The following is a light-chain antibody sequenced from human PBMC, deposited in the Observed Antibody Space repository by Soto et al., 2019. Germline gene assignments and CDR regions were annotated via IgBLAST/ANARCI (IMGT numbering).Light chain of an antibody. CDR2: WAS. Sequence: DIVLTQSPDSLAVSLGERATINCKSSQIVLDRTSNENAVDWYQHKPGRPPTLLISWASRRESGVPSRFRGSGSETDFRLAIDSVQTEDVAVYYCQQFYTTSYTFGQGTRVEIK. CDR3: QQFYTTSYT. CDR1: QIVLDRTSNENA. V-gene: IGKV4-1*01. J-gene: IGKJ2*01.